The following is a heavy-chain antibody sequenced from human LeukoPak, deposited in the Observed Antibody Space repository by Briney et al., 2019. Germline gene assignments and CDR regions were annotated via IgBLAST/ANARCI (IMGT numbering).Heavy chain of an antibody. Sequence: PGGSLRLSCAASGFSFSTYAMHWVRQAPGKGLEWVAFIGFDGSHIYYADSVKGRFTISRDNAKNTLYLQMNSLRAEDTAVYYCARGATYAYYQDYWGQGTLVTVSS. V-gene: IGHV3-33*08. D-gene: IGHD1-26*01. J-gene: IGHJ4*02. CDR1: GFSFSTYA. CDR2: IGFDGSHI. CDR3: ARGATYAYYQDY.